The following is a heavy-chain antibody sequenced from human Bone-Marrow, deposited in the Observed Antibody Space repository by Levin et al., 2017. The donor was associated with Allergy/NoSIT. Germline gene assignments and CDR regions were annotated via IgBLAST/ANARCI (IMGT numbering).Heavy chain of an antibody. Sequence: SCAASGFTFSSYGMHWVRQAPGKGLEWVAVIWYDGSNKYYADSVKGRFTISRDNSKNTLYLQMNSLRAEDTAVYYCARDPAWGYSSSWIDYWGQGTLVTVSS. V-gene: IGHV3-33*01. CDR1: GFTFSSYG. D-gene: IGHD6-13*01. CDR2: IWYDGSNK. CDR3: ARDPAWGYSSSWIDY. J-gene: IGHJ4*02.